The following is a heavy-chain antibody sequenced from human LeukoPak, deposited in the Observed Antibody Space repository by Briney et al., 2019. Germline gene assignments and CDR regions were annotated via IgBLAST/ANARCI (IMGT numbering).Heavy chain of an antibody. CDR1: GGSISSYY. CDR3: ARAGYYYDSSGPPGY. J-gene: IGHJ4*02. D-gene: IGHD3-22*01. CDR2: IYYSGST. Sequence: SETLSPTCTVSGGSISSYYWSWIRQPPGKGLEWIGYIYYSGSTYYNPSLKSRVTISVDTSKNQFSLKLSSVTAADTAVYYCARAGYYYDSSGPPGYWGQGTLVTVSS. V-gene: IGHV4-30-4*08.